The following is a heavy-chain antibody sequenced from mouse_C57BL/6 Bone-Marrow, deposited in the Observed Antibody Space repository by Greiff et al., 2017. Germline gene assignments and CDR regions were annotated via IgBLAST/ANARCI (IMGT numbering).Heavy chain of an antibody. CDR1: GFTFSSYA. J-gene: IGHJ4*01. Sequence: EVKVEESGGGLVKPGGSLKLSCAASGFTFSSYAMSWVRQTPEKRLEWVATISDGGSYTYYPDNVKGRFTISRDNAKNNLYLQMSHLKSEDTAMYYCARDRRYYYAMDYWGQGTSVTVSS. CDR2: ISDGGSYT. CDR3: ARDRRYYYAMDY. V-gene: IGHV5-4*01.